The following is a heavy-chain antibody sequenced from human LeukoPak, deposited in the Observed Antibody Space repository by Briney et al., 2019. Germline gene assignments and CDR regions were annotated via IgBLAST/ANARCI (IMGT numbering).Heavy chain of an antibody. Sequence: SETLSLTCTVSGGSISSYYWSWIRQPPGKGLEWIGYIYYSGSTNYNPSLKSRVTISVDTSKNQFSLKLSSVTAADTAVYYCARHRGGYGRDAFDIWGQGTMVTVSS. CDR2: IYYSGST. V-gene: IGHV4-59*08. CDR3: ARHRGGYGRDAFDI. J-gene: IGHJ3*02. CDR1: GGSISSYY. D-gene: IGHD5-18*01.